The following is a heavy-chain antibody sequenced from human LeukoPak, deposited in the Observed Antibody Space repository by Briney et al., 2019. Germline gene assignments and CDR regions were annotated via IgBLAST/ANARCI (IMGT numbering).Heavy chain of an antibody. D-gene: IGHD6-13*01. CDR1: GFTFSSHA. CDR2: ISYDGSEK. V-gene: IGHV3-30*04. CDR3: ANGGIVSAGPDH. Sequence: GGSLRLSCEASGFTFSSHAIHWVRQAPGKGLEWVAVISYDGSEKYYADFVRGRFTISRDNSKNTVNLQMNNLRTEDTAVFFCANGGIVSAGPDHWGQGTLVTVSS. J-gene: IGHJ4*02.